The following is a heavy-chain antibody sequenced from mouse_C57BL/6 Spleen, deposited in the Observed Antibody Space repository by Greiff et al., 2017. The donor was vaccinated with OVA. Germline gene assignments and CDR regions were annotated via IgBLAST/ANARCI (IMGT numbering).Heavy chain of an antibody. D-gene: IGHD1-1*01. CDR3: ARDGDTTNFDY. CDR1: GFTFSSYA. V-gene: IGHV5-4*01. J-gene: IGHJ2*01. Sequence: DVHLVESGGGLVKPGGSLKLSCAASGFTFSSYAMSWVRQTPEKRLEWVATISDGGSYTYYPDNVKGRFTISRDNAKNNLYLQMSHLKSEDTAMYYCARDGDTTNFDYWGQGTTLTVSS. CDR2: ISDGGSYT.